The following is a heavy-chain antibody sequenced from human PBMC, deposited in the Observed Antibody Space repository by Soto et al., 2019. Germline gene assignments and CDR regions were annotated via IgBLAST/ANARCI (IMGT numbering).Heavy chain of an antibody. CDR3: ARDLWGVVVAANQH. D-gene: IGHD2-15*01. CDR1: VFTFISYS. V-gene: IGHV3-30-3*01. CDR2: ISYDGSNK. J-gene: IGHJ1*01. Sequence: VGSLRLSCSSSVFTFISYSIHLFLEAPGKGLEWVAVISYDGSNKYYADSVKGRFTISRDNSKNTLYLQMNSLRAEDTAVYYCARDLWGVVVAANQHWGKRNLVTVSS.